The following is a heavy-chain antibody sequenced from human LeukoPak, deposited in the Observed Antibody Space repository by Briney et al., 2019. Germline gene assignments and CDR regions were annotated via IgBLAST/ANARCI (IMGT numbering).Heavy chain of an antibody. CDR1: GGTFSSYA. V-gene: IGHV1-69*01. J-gene: IGHJ5*02. D-gene: IGHD6-13*01. CDR3: ARGPYSSSQFDP. CDR2: IIPIFGTA. Sequence: SVKVSCKASGGTFSSYAISWVRQAPGQGLEWMGGIIPIFGTANYAQKFQGRVTITADESTSTAYMELSSLRSEDTAVYYCARGPYSSSQFDPWGQGTLVTVSP.